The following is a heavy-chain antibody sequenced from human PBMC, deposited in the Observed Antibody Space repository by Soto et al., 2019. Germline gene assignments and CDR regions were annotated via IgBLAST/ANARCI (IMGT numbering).Heavy chain of an antibody. V-gene: IGHV3-53*01. CDR1: GVTVSSNY. D-gene: IGHD5-18*01. CDR3: GAASYGYDYYGMDV. CDR2: IYSGGST. Sequence: GGSLRLSCAASGVTVSSNYMSWVRQAPGKGLEWVSVIYSGGSTYYADSVKGRFTISRDNSKNTLYLQMNSLRAEDTAVYYCGAASYGYDYYGMDVWGQGTTVTVSS. J-gene: IGHJ6*02.